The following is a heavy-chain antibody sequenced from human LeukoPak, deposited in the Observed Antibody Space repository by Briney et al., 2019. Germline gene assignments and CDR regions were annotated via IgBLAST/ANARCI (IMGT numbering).Heavy chain of an antibody. CDR3: ARQEDSSNYYGY. Sequence: GESLKISCKGSGYSFSSYWIAWVRQMPGKGLEWMGIIYPGDSDSKYSRSFEGQVTTSADKSINTAYLQWSSLKASDSAMYYCARQEDSSNYYGYWGQGTLVTVSS. CDR2: IYPGDSDS. D-gene: IGHD6-13*01. V-gene: IGHV5-51*01. J-gene: IGHJ4*02. CDR1: GYSFSSYW.